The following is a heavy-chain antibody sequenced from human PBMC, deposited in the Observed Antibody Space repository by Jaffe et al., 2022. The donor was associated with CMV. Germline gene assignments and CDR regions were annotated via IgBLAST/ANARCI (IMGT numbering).Heavy chain of an antibody. J-gene: IGHJ6*02. CDR1: GFTFSSYG. CDR3: AKDFGTGYYPDYYYGMDV. V-gene: IGHV3-30*18. D-gene: IGHD3-3*01. Sequence: QVQLVESGGGVVQPGRSLRLSCAASGFTFSSYGMHWVRQAPGKGLEWVAVISYDGSNKYYADSVKGRFTISRDNSKNTLYLQMNSLRAEDTAVYYCAKDFGTGYYPDYYYGMDVWGQGTTVTVSS. CDR2: ISYDGSNK.